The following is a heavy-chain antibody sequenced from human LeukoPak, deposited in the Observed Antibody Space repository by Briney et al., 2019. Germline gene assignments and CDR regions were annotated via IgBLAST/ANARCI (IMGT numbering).Heavy chain of an antibody. CDR3: ARAYLSGSYPDY. Sequence: SSETLSLNCTVSGCSGNSETYCRTSLRQPPGKGLEWIGFVCYTGSTNYYPSLTSRVTISVDTSKNDFSLKLNSVTAADTAVYYCARAYLSGSYPDYWGQGILVTVSS. V-gene: IGHV4-61*03. CDR2: VCYTGST. J-gene: IGHJ4*02. D-gene: IGHD3-10*01. CDR1: GCSGNSETYC.